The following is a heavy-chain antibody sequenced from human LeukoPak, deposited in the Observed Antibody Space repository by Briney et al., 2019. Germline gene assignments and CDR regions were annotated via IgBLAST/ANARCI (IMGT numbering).Heavy chain of an antibody. D-gene: IGHD3-22*01. CDR1: GFTFSDYY. Sequence: GGSLRLSCAASGFTFSDYYMSWIRQAPGKGLEWVSYISSSGSTIYYADSVKGRFTTSRDNAKNSLYLQMNSLRAEDTAVYYCARGLTYYYDSSGYYSLRYWGQGTLVTVSS. CDR2: ISSSGSTI. J-gene: IGHJ4*02. CDR3: ARGLTYYYDSSGYYSLRY. V-gene: IGHV3-11*01.